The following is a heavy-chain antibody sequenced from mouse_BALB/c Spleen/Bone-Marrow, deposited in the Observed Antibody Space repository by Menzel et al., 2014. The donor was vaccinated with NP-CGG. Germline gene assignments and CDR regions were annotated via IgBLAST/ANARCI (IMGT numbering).Heavy chain of an antibody. V-gene: IGHV1S56*01. Sequence: LAESGPELVKPGASARISCKASGYTFTSYYVHWVRQRPGQGLEWIGWIYPGDFNTKYNEKFKGKATLTADKSTSTASMQVSSLTTEDSAVYFCARKSQRAYDSMNYWGQGTSVTVSS. CDR2: IYPGDFNT. CDR3: ARKSQRAYDSMNY. D-gene: IGHD2-4*01. J-gene: IGHJ4*01. CDR1: GYTFTSYY.